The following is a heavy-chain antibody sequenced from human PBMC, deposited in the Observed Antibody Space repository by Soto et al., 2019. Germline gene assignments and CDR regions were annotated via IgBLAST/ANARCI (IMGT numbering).Heavy chain of an antibody. Sequence: ASVKVSCKASGYTFTGYYMHWVRQAPGQGLEWMGWINPNSGGTNYAQKFQGWVTMTRDTSISTAYMELSRLRSDDTAVYYCARGVGSGTYYNQYNWFDPWGQGTLVTVS. CDR2: INPNSGGT. V-gene: IGHV1-2*04. J-gene: IGHJ5*02. CDR3: ARGVGSGTYYNQYNWFDP. CDR1: GYTFTGYY. D-gene: IGHD3-10*01.